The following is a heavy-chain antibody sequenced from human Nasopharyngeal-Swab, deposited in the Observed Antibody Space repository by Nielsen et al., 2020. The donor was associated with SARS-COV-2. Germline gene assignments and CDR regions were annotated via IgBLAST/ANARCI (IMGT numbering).Heavy chain of an antibody. CDR1: GFTFGTYW. Sequence: GESLTISCAASGFTFGTYWMTWVRQAPGKGLEWVANIKQDGSEKYYVDSVKGRFTISRDNAKNSLYLQMNSLRAEDTAVYYCARVGWWFHYYFDYWGQGTLATVSS. D-gene: IGHD2-15*01. J-gene: IGHJ4*02. V-gene: IGHV3-7*01. CDR3: ARVGWWFHYYFDY. CDR2: IKQDGSEK.